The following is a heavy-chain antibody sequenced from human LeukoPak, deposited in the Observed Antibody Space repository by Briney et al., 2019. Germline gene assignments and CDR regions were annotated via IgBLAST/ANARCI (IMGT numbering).Heavy chain of an antibody. D-gene: IGHD3-10*01. CDR3: ARLGSMEEFDY. V-gene: IGHV4-38-2*01. J-gene: IGHJ4*02. CDR1: GYSISSGFY. CDR2: IYHSGNT. Sequence: PSETLSLTCSVSGYSISSGFYWGWIRQPPGKGLEWIGNIYHSGNTYYNPSLKSRVTISVDKSKNQFSLKLSSVTAADTAVYYCARLGSMEEFDYWGQGTLVTVSS.